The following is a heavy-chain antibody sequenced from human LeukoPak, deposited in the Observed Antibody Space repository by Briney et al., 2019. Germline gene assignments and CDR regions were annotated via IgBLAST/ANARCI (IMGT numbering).Heavy chain of an antibody. CDR1: GYTFTSYY. D-gene: IGHD2-2*02. Sequence: ASAKVSCKASGYTFTSYYMHWVRQAPGQGLEWMGIINPSGGSTSYAQKFQGRVTMTRDTSASTVYMELSSLRSEDTAVYYCARDIVVVPAAINWFDPWGQGTLVTVSS. CDR3: ARDIVVVPAAINWFDP. J-gene: IGHJ5*02. V-gene: IGHV1-46*03. CDR2: INPSGGST.